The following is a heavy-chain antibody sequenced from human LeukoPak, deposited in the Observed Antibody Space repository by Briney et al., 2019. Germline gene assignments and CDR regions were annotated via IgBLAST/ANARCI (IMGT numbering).Heavy chain of an antibody. V-gene: IGHV3-53*01. J-gene: IGHJ4*02. CDR2: IYSGGST. D-gene: IGHD3-16*01. Sequence: PGGSLRLSCAASGFTFNSFAMSWVRQAPGKGLEWVSVIYSGGSTYYADSVKGRFTISRDNSKNTLYLQMNSLRAEDTAVYYRASLSYGLFDYWGQGTLVTVSS. CDR3: ASLSYGLFDY. CDR1: GFTFNSFA.